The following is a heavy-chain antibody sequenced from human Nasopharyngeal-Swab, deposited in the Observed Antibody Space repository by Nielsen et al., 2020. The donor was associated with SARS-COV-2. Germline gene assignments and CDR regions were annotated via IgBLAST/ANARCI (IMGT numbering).Heavy chain of an antibody. J-gene: IGHJ6*03. CDR2: IIHSGGT. V-gene: IGHV4-4*02. Sequence: SETLSLTCAVSGGSISSNTWWGWVRQTPGMGLEWIGEIIHSGGTNYNPALKSRVTISVDKSKNQLSLEVTSVTAADTAVYYCSGHYYYYMDIWGKGTTVTVSS. CDR3: SGHYYYYMDI. CDR1: GGSISSNTW.